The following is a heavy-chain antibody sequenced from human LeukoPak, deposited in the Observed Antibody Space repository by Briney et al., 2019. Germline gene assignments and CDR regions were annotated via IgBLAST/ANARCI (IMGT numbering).Heavy chain of an antibody. CDR1: GGPISSYY. Sequence: PSETLSLTCTASGGPISSYYWSWIRQPPGKGLECIVYIYYSGSTNYNPSLKSRATISVDTSKNQFSLKLSSVTAADTAVYYCARDLLRYGSGSYPWDYMDVWGKGTTVTVSS. CDR3: ARDLLRYGSGSYPWDYMDV. D-gene: IGHD3-10*01. V-gene: IGHV4-59*01. J-gene: IGHJ6*03. CDR2: IYYSGST.